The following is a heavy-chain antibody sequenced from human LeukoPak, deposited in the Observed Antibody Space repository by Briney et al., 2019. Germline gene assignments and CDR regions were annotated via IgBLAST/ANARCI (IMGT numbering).Heavy chain of an antibody. D-gene: IGHD6-13*01. CDR1: GFSFSSYA. J-gene: IGHJ6*02. Sequence: GGSLRLSCAASGFSFSSYAMSWVRQAPGKGLDWVSAISGSGGSTYYADSVKGRFTISRDNSKNTLYLQMNSLRAEDTAVYYCARAQGPIRAGIAAVSRYGMDVWGQGTTVTVSS. CDR2: ISGSGGST. V-gene: IGHV3-23*01. CDR3: ARAQGPIRAGIAAVSRYGMDV.